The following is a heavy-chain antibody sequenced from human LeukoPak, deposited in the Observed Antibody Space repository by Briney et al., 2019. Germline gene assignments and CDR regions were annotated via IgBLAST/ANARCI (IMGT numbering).Heavy chain of an antibody. CDR1: GGSFSGYY. V-gene: IGHV4-34*01. J-gene: IGHJ6*02. CDR2: INHSGST. Sequence: LETLSLTCAVSGGSFSGYYWSWIRQPPGKGLEWIGEINHSGSTNYNPSLKRRVAISVDTSKNQFSLKLSSVTAADTAVYYCARGHIVVVPAALPRGYGMDVWGQGTTVTVSS. CDR3: ARGHIVVVPAALPRGYGMDV. D-gene: IGHD2-2*01.